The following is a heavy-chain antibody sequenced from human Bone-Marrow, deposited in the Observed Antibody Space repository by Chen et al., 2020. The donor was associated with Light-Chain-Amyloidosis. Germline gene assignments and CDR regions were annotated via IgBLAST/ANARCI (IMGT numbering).Heavy chain of an antibody. CDR1: GFIVSNNY. CDR3: GGGGD. V-gene: IGHV3-53*04. CDR2: IYSGGST. D-gene: IGHD3-16*01. J-gene: IGHJ4*02. Sequence: EVQLVESGGGLVQPGGSLRLSCAASGFIVSNNYMNWVRQAPGKGLEWVSVIYSGGSTYNADPVKGRSTISRNNSKNTLYLKRNSRRAEDTAVYYCGGGGDWGQGTLVTVSS.